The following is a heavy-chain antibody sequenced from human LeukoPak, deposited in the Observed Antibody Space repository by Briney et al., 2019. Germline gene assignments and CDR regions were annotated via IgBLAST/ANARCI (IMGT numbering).Heavy chain of an antibody. J-gene: IGHJ4*02. Sequence: GGSLRLSCAASGFSFSSHVMHWVRQAPGKGLEWVSGISGSGGDTYYADSVKGRLTISRDNSKNTLNLQMNSLRAEDTALYYCAKDQNYESSGYYGGLDYWGQGTLVTVSS. CDR2: ISGSGGDT. D-gene: IGHD3-22*01. CDR1: GFSFSSHV. CDR3: AKDQNYESSGYYGGLDY. V-gene: IGHV3-23*01.